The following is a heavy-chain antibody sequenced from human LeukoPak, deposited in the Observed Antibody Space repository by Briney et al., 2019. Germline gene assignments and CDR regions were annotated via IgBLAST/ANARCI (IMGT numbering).Heavy chain of an antibody. CDR1: GVIISSYA. CDR2: INGRGDNT. J-gene: IGHJ5*02. CDR3: AKDRVSPGFNWFDP. Sequence: GGSLRLSCAASGVIISSYAMSWVRQAPGKGLEWVTAINGRGDNTYYADFVKGRFTISRDNSKSTVYLQMNSLRTEDTAVYYCAKDRVSPGFNWFDPWGQGTLVTVSS. D-gene: IGHD2/OR15-2a*01. V-gene: IGHV3-23*01.